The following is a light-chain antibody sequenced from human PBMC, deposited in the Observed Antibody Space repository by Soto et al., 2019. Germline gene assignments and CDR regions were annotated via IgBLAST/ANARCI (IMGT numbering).Light chain of an antibody. CDR3: SSFAGNNNLV. Sequence: QSALTQPPSASGSPGQSVTISCTGTSSDVGGYNYVSWYQQHPGKAPKLMISAVSKRHSGVPDRFSGSKSGNTASLTVSGLQAEDEADYYCSSFAGNNNLVFGGGTKLTVL. V-gene: IGLV2-8*01. J-gene: IGLJ2*01. CDR1: SSDVGGYNY. CDR2: AVS.